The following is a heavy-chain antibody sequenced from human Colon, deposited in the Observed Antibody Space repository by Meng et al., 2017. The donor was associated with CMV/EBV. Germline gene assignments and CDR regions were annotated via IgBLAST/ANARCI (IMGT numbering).Heavy chain of an antibody. CDR3: AKASHCSSPSCYYYYYGLDV. Sequence: GESLKISCAASGFTFDDYGMHWVRQGPGKGLEWVSLITGNGGSSYYADSVKGRFTISRDNSKNSLYLQMNSLSPEDTGLYYCAKASHCSSPSCYYYYYGLDVWGQGTTVTVSS. V-gene: IGHV3-43D*03. CDR2: ITGNGGSS. J-gene: IGHJ6*02. CDR1: GFTFDDYG. D-gene: IGHD2-2*01.